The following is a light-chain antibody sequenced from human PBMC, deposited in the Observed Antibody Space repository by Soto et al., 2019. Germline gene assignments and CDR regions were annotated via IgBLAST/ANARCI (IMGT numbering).Light chain of an antibody. V-gene: IGLV1-40*01. CDR1: SSNIGAGHD. CDR3: QSYDSSLSGSV. CDR2: GDT. Sequence: QAVVTQPPSVSGAPGQRVTISCTGSSSNIGAGHDVHWYQQTPGTAPKLLIYGDTTRPSGVPDRFSGSKSGTSASLAITGLQAEDEADYYCQSYDSSLSGSVFGGGTKLTVL. J-gene: IGLJ3*02.